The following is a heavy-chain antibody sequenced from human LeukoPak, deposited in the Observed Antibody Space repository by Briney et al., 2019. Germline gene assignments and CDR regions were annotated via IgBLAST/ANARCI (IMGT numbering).Heavy chain of an antibody. CDR2: INHSGST. CDR1: GGSISSYY. CDR3: ARSVWGSYRYRGAFDI. J-gene: IGHJ3*02. Sequence: PSETLSLTCTVSGGSISSYYWSWIRQPPGKGLEWIGEINHSGSTNYNPSPKSRVTISVDTSKNQFSLKLSSVTAADTAVYYCARSVWGSYRYRGAFDIWGQGTMVTVSS. V-gene: IGHV4-34*01. D-gene: IGHD3-16*02.